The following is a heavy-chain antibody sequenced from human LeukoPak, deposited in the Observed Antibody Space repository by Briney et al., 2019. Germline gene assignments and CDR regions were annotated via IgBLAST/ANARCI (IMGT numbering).Heavy chain of an antibody. D-gene: IGHD2-2*01. V-gene: IGHV4-34*01. CDR2: INHSGST. Sequence: SETLSLTCAVYGGSFSGYYWSWIRQPPGKGLEWIGEINHSGSTNYNQSLKSRVTISVDTSKNQFSLKLSSVTAADTAVYYCASAPGYCSSTSCYAMSYYYYYGMTSGAKGPRSPSPQ. CDR1: GGSFSGYY. CDR3: ASAPGYCSSTSCYAMSYYYYYGMTS. J-gene: IGHJ6*04.